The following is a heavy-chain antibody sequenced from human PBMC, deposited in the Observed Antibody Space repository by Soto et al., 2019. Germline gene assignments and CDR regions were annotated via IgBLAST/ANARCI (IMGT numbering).Heavy chain of an antibody. V-gene: IGHV1-8*01. Sequence: QVQLVQSGAEVKKPGASVKVSCKASGYAFTPYDINWVRQATGQGPEWMGWMNPNSGHTVYAQKFQGRVTVTRDTSINTAYMGLSSLRSEDTAVYYCARGSMWFGVYGMDVWGQGTTVTVSS. D-gene: IGHD3-10*01. CDR1: GYAFTPYD. CDR3: ARGSMWFGVYGMDV. CDR2: MNPNSGHT. J-gene: IGHJ6*02.